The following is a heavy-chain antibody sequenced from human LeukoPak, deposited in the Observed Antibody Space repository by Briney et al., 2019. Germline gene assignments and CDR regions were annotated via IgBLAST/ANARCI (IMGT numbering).Heavy chain of an antibody. CDR1: GFTFSGYP. Sequence: PGGSLRLSCAASGFTFSGYPMSWVRQAPGKGLEWVSYITTTSSQIYYGDSVKGRFPISRDNAKNSLYLQMNSLRAEDTAVYYCARERVTTTDCDIWGQGTMVTVSS. J-gene: IGHJ3*02. CDR3: ARERVTTTDCDI. V-gene: IGHV3-21*01. D-gene: IGHD5-12*01. CDR2: ITTTSSQI.